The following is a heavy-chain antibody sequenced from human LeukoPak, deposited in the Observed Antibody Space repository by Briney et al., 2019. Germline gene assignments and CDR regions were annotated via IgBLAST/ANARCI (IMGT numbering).Heavy chain of an antibody. Sequence: AGGSLRLPCAASGFSVSSNYMSWVRQAPGKGLEWVSAIFSGDNTYYADSVKGRFTISRDDSKDTLYLQMNSLTVEDTAVYYCVRTTDSWGQGTLVTVSS. D-gene: IGHD4-17*01. CDR1: GFSVSSNY. V-gene: IGHV3-66*02. CDR2: IFSGDNT. CDR3: VRTTDS. J-gene: IGHJ4*02.